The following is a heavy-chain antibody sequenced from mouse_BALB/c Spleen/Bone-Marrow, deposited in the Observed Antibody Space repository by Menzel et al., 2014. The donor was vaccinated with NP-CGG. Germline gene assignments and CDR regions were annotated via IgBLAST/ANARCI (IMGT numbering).Heavy chain of an antibody. CDR3: ARKGGAYAGVDY. CDR1: GFTFSSFG. Sequence: EVKLVESGGGLVQPGGSRKLSCAASGFTFSSFGMHWVRQAPEKGLEWVAYISSGSSTFYYADKVKGRFTVPRDNPKNPLVLQMTGLRAEDTAMYYCARKGGAYAGVDYWGQGTTLTVSS. CDR2: ISSGSSTF. V-gene: IGHV5-17*02. J-gene: IGHJ2*01. D-gene: IGHD2-13*01.